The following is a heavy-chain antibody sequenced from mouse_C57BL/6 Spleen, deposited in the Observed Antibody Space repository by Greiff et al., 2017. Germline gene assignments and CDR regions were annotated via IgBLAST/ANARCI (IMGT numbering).Heavy chain of an antibody. CDR2: IDPETGGT. V-gene: IGHV1-15*01. D-gene: IGHD1-1*01. J-gene: IGHJ4*01. CDR3: TREKIYYDGTGAMDY. Sequence: QLQQSGAELVRPGASVTLSCKASGYTFTDYEMHWVKQTPVHGLEWIGAIDPETGGTAYNQKFKGKAILTADKSSSTAYMELRSLTSEDSAVYYCTREKIYYDGTGAMDYWGQGTSVTVSS. CDR1: GYTFTDYE.